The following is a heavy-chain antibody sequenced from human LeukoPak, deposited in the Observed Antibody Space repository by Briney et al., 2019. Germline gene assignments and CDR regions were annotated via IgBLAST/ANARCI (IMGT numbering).Heavy chain of an antibody. CDR3: AGKTGTFDY. V-gene: IGHV4-34*01. CDR2: INHSGST. J-gene: IGHJ4*02. Sequence: PSETLSLTCAVYGGSFSGYYWSWIRQPPGKGLEWFGEINHSGSTNYNPSLKSRVTISVDTSKNQSSLKLSSVTAADTAVYYCAGKTGTFDYWGQGTLVTVSS. CDR1: GGSFSGYY. D-gene: IGHD1-1*01.